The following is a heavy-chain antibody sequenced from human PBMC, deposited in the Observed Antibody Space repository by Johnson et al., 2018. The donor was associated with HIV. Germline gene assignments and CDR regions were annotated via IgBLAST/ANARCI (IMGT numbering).Heavy chain of an antibody. CDR1: GFTVSSNY. CDR2: IYSGGST. J-gene: IGHJ3*02. CDR3: VKGMDSSSWYAFDI. Sequence: EVQLVESGGGLVQPGGSLRLSCAASGFTVSSNYMSWVRQAPGKGLEWVSVIYSGGSTYYADSVKGRFTISRDNSKNTLYLQMNSLRAEDTAIYYCVKGMDSSSWYAFDIWGQGTMVTVSS. D-gene: IGHD6-13*01. V-gene: IGHV3-66*01.